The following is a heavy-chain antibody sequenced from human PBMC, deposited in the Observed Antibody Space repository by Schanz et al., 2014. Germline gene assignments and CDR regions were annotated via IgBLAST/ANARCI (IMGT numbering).Heavy chain of an antibody. J-gene: IGHJ4*02. CDR3: VKIGYTHWSLDD. CDR1: GFSFVDAW. CDR2: INQAASVQ. V-gene: IGHV3-7*01. D-gene: IGHD6-13*01. Sequence: EVQVVESGGGLVQPGGSLRLSCAASGFSFVDAWMSWVRQAPGRGLEWVATINQAASVQYYVDSVKGRFTISRDDAKNSHYLQMNSLRVEDTAVFYCVKIGYTHWSLDDWGQGILVTVSS.